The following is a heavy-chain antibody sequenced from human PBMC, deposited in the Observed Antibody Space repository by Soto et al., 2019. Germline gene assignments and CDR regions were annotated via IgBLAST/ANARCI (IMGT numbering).Heavy chain of an antibody. D-gene: IGHD3-3*01. CDR3: ARPTLGDTYYDFWSGYYTLYYFDY. Sequence: EVQLVESGGGLVKPGGSLRLSCAASGFTFSSYSMNWVRQAPGKGLEWVSSISSSSSYIYYADSVKGRFTISRDNAKISLYLQMNSLRAEDTAVYYCARPTLGDTYYDFWSGYYTLYYFDYWGQGTLVTVSS. CDR2: ISSSSSYI. J-gene: IGHJ4*02. CDR1: GFTFSSYS. V-gene: IGHV3-21*01.